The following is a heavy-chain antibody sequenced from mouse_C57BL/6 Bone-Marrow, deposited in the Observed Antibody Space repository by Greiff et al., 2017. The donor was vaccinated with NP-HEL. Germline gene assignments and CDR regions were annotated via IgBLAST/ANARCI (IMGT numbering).Heavy chain of an antibody. V-gene: IGHV1-69*01. Sequence: VQLQQPGAELVMPGASVKLSCKASGYTFTSYWMHWVKQRPGQGLEWIGEIDPSDSYTNYNQKFKGKSTLTVDKSSSTAYLQLSSLTSEDSAVYYCASGYVSSYVDAMDYWGRGTSGTVSS. J-gene: IGHJ4*01. CDR3: ASGYVSSYVDAMDY. D-gene: IGHD1-1*01. CDR2: IDPSDSYT. CDR1: GYTFTSYW.